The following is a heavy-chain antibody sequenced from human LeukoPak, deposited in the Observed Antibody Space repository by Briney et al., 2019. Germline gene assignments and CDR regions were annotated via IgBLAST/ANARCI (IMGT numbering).Heavy chain of an antibody. Sequence: ASVKVSCKASGYTFTSYYMHWVRQAPGQGLEWMGIINPSGGSTSYAQKFQGRVTMTRDMSTSTVYMELSSLRSEDTAVYYCARGLRYFDWLNPKSYYYYYMDVWGKGTTVTISS. CDR2: INPSGGST. V-gene: IGHV1-46*01. CDR3: ARGLRYFDWLNPKSYYYYYMDV. CDR1: GYTFTSYY. D-gene: IGHD3-9*01. J-gene: IGHJ6*03.